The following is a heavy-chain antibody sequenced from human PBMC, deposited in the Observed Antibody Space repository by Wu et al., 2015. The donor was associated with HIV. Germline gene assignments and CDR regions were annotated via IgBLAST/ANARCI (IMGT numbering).Heavy chain of an antibody. CDR2: IIPIFGTA. CDR3: ATPHTLTGAYYYYYYMDV. V-gene: IGHV1-69*12. D-gene: IGHD7-27*01. CDR1: GGTFSSYA. Sequence: QVQLVQSGAEVKKPGSSVKVSCKASGGTFSSYAISWVRQAPGQGLEWMGGIIPIFGTANYAQKFQGRVTITADESTSTAYMELSSLRSEDTAVYYCATPHTLTGAYYYYYYMDVWGKGTTVTVSS. J-gene: IGHJ6*03.